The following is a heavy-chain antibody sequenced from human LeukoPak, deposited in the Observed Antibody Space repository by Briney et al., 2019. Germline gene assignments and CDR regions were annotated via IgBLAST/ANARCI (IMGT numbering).Heavy chain of an antibody. J-gene: IGHJ4*02. CDR3: ARDLYCSGGSCYSLDY. V-gene: IGHV3-21*01. D-gene: IGHD2-15*01. CDR2: ISSTSSYI. Sequence: GGSLRLSCAASGFTFSSYSMNWVRQAPGKGLEWVSSISSTSSYIYYADSVKGRFTISRDNAKNSLYLQMNSLRAEDTAVYYCARDLYCSGGSCYSLDYWGQGTLVTVSS. CDR1: GFTFSSYS.